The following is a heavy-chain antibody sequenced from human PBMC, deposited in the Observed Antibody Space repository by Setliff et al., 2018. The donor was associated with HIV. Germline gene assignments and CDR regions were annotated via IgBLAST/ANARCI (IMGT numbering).Heavy chain of an antibody. D-gene: IGHD1-26*01. J-gene: IGHJ5*02. CDR3: AKEVGGSFGVGSTVLDP. CDR1: GDTLSIHP. CDR2: IIPAFGTA. V-gene: IGHV1-69*05. Sequence: ASVKVSCKASGDTLSIHPISWVRQAPGRGLDWMGGIIPAFGTANYAQKFQGRVTITTDESTTTVFMELTGLRSEDTAVYYCAKEVGGSFGVGSTVLDPWGQGTLVTVSS.